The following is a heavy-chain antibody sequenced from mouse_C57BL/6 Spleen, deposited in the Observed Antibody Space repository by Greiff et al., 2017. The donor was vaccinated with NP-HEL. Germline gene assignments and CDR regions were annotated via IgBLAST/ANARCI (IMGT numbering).Heavy chain of an antibody. J-gene: IGHJ4*01. Sequence: QVQLQQPGAELVKPGASVKLSCKASGYTFTSYWMHWVKQRPGQGLEWIGMIHPNSGSTNYNEKFKSKATLTVDKSSSTAYMQLSSLTSEDSAVYYCARVYLRGAMDYWGQGTSVTVSS. CDR3: ARVYLRGAMDY. D-gene: IGHD3-2*02. CDR2: IHPNSGST. V-gene: IGHV1-64*01. CDR1: GYTFTSYW.